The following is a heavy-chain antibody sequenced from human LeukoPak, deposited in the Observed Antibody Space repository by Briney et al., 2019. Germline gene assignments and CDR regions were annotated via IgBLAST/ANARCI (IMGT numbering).Heavy chain of an antibody. CDR2: VNAGNGHT. Sequence: ASVKVSCKASGYTFCNYAMNWVRQAPGQRLEWMGWVNAGNGHTKYSQKFQGRVIITRDTSASTAYVELRSLRSEDTAVYYCARGRWEAAAGYYFEYWGQGTLVTVSS. CDR1: GYTFCNYA. J-gene: IGHJ4*02. D-gene: IGHD6-13*01. V-gene: IGHV1-3*01. CDR3: ARGRWEAAAGYYFEY.